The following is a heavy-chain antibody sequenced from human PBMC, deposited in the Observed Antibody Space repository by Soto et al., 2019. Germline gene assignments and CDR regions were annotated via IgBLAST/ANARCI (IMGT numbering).Heavy chain of an antibody. CDR2: IYYSGST. V-gene: IGHV4-39*01. J-gene: IGHJ5*02. CDR3: ARHLRSSSWYPPPGWFDP. CDR1: GGSISSSSYY. D-gene: IGHD6-13*01. Sequence: QLQLQESGPGLVKPSETLSLTCTVSGGSISSSSYYWGWIRQPPGKGLEWIGSIYYSGSTYYNPSLKSRVTISGDTSKSQYSLKVSSVTAADTAVYYCARHLRSSSWYPPPGWFDPWGQGTLVTVSS.